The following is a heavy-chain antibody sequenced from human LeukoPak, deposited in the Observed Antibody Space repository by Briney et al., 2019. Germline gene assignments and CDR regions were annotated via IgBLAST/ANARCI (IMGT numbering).Heavy chain of an antibody. Sequence: GESLRISCEGSGYRFSIYWIGWVRQMPGKGLEWMGIIYPGDSDTIYSPSFQDQVTISADESITTAYLRWSSLKASDTAMYFCARSGNSDGHFGYWGQGTLVTVSS. CDR3: ARSGNSDGHFGY. CDR2: IYPGDSDT. D-gene: IGHD4-23*01. V-gene: IGHV5-51*01. CDR1: GYRFSIYW. J-gene: IGHJ4*02.